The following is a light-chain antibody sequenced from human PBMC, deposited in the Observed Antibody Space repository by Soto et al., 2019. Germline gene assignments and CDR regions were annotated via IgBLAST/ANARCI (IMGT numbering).Light chain of an antibody. J-gene: IGLJ2*01. CDR2: EVS. V-gene: IGLV2-14*01. CDR1: SSDIGGYNY. CDR3: SSYTSSSTLV. Sequence: ALTQPASVSGSPGQSITISCTGSSSDIGGYNYVSWYQQDPGKAPKLMIYEVSNRPSGVSNRFSGSKSGNTASLTISGLQAEDEADYYCSSYTSSSTLVFGGGTKVTVL.